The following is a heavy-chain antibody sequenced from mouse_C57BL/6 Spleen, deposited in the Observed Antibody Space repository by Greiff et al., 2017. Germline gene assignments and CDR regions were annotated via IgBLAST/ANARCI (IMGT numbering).Heavy chain of an antibody. D-gene: IGHD1-1*01. CDR1: GFTLSDYY. V-gene: IGHV5-16*01. J-gene: IGHJ1*03. CDR3: AREDGFYWYFDV. Sequence: GMLVESEGGLVQPGSFMKLSCTASGFTLSDYYMAWVRQVPEKGLEWVANINYDGSSTYYLDSLKSRFIISRDKAKNILYLQMSSLKSEDTATYYCAREDGFYWYFDVWGTGTTVTVSS. CDR2: INYDGSST.